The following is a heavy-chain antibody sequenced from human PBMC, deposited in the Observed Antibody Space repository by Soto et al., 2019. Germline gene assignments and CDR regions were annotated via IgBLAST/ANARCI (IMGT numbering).Heavy chain of an antibody. CDR1: GGSISGSSYY. CDR3: ASRIAVAVAAFDI. J-gene: IGHJ3*02. CDR2: IYYSGST. Sequence: PSETLSLTCTVSGGSISGSSYYWGWIRQPPGKGLEWIGSIYYSGSTYYNPSLKSRVTISVDTSKNQFSLKLSSVTAADTAVYYCASRIAVAVAAFDIWGQGTMVTVSS. V-gene: IGHV4-39*01. D-gene: IGHD6-19*01.